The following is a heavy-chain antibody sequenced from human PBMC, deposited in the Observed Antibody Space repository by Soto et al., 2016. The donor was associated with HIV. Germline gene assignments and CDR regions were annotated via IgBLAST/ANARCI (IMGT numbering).Heavy chain of an antibody. CDR1: GYTFSIFD. CDR3: ARDPPDYDILTGRL. D-gene: IGHD3-9*01. Sequence: QVQLVQSGAEVKKPGASVKVSCKASGYTFSIFDINWVRQAPGQGLEWMGWINPNSGGTNYAQKFQGRVTMTRDTSISTAYMELSRLRSDDTAVYYCARDPPDYDILTGRLWGQGTLVTVSS. J-gene: IGHJ4*02. CDR2: INPNSGGT. V-gene: IGHV1-2*02.